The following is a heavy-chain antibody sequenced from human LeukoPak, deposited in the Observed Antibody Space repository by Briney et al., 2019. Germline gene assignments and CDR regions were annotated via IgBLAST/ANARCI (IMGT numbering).Heavy chain of an antibody. D-gene: IGHD3-10*01. Sequence: GGSLRLSCAASGFTFSDYWMHWVRQAPGKGLVWVGRISNDGRNMEYADSVKGRFTISRDNAKNSLYLQMNSLRAEDTAVYYCARGVATYDAFDIWGQGTMVTVSS. J-gene: IGHJ3*02. CDR3: ARGVATYDAFDI. CDR1: GFTFSDYW. V-gene: IGHV3-74*01. CDR2: ISNDGRNM.